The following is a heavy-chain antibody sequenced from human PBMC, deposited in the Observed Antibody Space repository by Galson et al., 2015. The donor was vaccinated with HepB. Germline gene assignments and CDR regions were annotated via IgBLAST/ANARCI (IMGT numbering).Heavy chain of an antibody. CDR3: AKWGDIVVAPTEDYYYGLDV. J-gene: IGHJ6*02. Sequence: SLRLSCAASGFTFDIFGMHWVRQAPGKGLEWVAVISYDGSNKYYADSVKGRFTISRDNSKNRLYLQMNSLRAEDTAVYYCAKWGDIVVAPTEDYYYGLDVWGQGTTVIVSS. CDR2: ISYDGSNK. CDR1: GFTFDIFG. D-gene: IGHD2-2*01. V-gene: IGHV3-30*18.